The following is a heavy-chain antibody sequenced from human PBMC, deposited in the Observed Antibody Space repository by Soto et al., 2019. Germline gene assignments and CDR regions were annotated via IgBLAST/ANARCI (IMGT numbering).Heavy chain of an antibody. CDR3: ARDVSGFEYFDL. J-gene: IGHJ4*02. CDR2: ISFNGINT. V-gene: IGHV3-30-3*01. CDR1: GFPFSDYA. Sequence: PGGSPRLSCAASGFPFSDYAMHWVRRTPGRGPEWLALISFNGINTYYADSVKGRFTISRDNSKNTLCLQMSTLRAEDTAVYYCARDVSGFEYFDLWGQGTLVTVSS. D-gene: IGHD3-9*01.